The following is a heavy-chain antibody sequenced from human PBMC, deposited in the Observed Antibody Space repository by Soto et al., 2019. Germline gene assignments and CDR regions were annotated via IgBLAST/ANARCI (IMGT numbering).Heavy chain of an antibody. CDR1: GGSFSGYY. CDR3: ARANSSGWYGGYYYYYYGMDV. V-gene: IGHV4-34*01. Sequence: SETLSLTCAVYGGSFSGYYWSWIRQPPGKGLEWIGEINHSGSTNYNPSLKSRVTISVDTSKNQFSLKLSSVTAADTAVYYCARANSSGWYGGYYYYYYGMDVWGQGTTVTVSS. J-gene: IGHJ6*02. CDR2: INHSGST. D-gene: IGHD6-19*01.